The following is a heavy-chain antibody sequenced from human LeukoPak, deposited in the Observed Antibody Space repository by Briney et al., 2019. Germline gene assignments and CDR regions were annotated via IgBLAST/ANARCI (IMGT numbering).Heavy chain of an antibody. D-gene: IGHD2-2*01. CDR2: IWYDGSNK. J-gene: IGHJ6*02. Sequence: GGSLRLPCAASGFTFSSYGMHWVRQAPGKGLEWVAVIWYDGSNKYYADSVKGRFTISRDNSKNTLYLQMNSLRAEDTAVYYCARGDPADCSSTSCYGYYGMDVWGQGTTVTVSS. CDR1: GFTFSSYG. CDR3: ARGDPADCSSTSCYGYYGMDV. V-gene: IGHV3-33*01.